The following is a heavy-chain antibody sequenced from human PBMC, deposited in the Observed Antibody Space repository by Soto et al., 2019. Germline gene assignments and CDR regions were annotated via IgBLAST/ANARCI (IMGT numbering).Heavy chain of an antibody. Sequence: EVQLLESGGGLVQPGGSLRLSCAASGFTFSSYAMSWVRQAPGKGLEWVSAISGSGGSTYYADSVKGRFTISRDNSKNPSYLQMNSVKAEDTAVYHSGWCAEGLRGYLDVWGKGPTVT. D-gene: IGHD6-19*01. V-gene: IGHV3-23*01. CDR1: GFTFSSYA. CDR2: ISGSGGST. CDR3: GWCAEGLRGYLDV. J-gene: IGHJ6*03.